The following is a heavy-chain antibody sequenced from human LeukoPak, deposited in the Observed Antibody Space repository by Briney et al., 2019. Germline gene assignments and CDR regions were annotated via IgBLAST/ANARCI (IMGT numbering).Heavy chain of an antibody. D-gene: IGHD4-23*01. CDR1: GGTFSSYA. CDR3: ARGDWNTVVTRQAFDI. CDR2: INPSGGST. V-gene: IGHV1-46*01. J-gene: IGHJ3*02. Sequence: ASVKVSCKASGGTFSSYAISWVRQAPGQGLEWMGIINPSGGSTSYAQKFQGRVTMTRDMSTSTVYMELSSLRSEDTAVYYCARGDWNTVVTRQAFDIWGQGTMVTVSS.